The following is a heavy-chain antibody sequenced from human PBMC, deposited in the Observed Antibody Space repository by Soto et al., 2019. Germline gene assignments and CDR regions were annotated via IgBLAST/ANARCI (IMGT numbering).Heavy chain of an antibody. CDR2: ISYDGSNK. D-gene: IGHD2-21*02. J-gene: IGHJ6*04. Sequence: WGSLRLSWAPCVFTLSSHGMHWIRQAPVKGLEWVAVISYDGSNKYYADSVKGRFTISRDNSKNTLYLQMNSLRAEDTAVYYCAKDGDEGSYYYFYGLDVRGKGTTVTVSS. CDR3: AKDGDEGSYYYFYGLDV. V-gene: IGHV3-30*18. CDR1: VFTLSSHG.